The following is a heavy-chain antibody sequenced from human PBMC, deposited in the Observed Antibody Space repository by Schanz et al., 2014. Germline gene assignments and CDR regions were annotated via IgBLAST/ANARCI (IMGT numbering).Heavy chain of an antibody. CDR3: ARAKRFGDMDV. V-gene: IGHV3-23*01. CDR2: ISGSGGST. Sequence: EVQLLESGGGLVQPGGSLRLSCIGSGFTFRSYALGWVRQAPGKGLEWVSAISGSGGSTYYADSVKGRFIISRDNSKNNSKNTLYVQMNSLRAEDTAVYYCARAKRFGDMDVWGQGTTVTVSS. CDR1: GFTFRSYA. D-gene: IGHD3-10*01. J-gene: IGHJ6*02.